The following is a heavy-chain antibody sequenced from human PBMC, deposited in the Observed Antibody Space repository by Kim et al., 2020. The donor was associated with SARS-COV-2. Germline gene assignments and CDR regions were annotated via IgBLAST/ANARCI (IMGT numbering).Heavy chain of an antibody. D-gene: IGHD5-18*01. J-gene: IGHJ4*02. V-gene: IGHV1-18*01. Sequence: YAQKLQGRVTMTTDTSTSTAYMELRSLRSDDTAVYYCARDPAMDQYYFDYWGQGTLVTVSS. CDR3: ARDPAMDQYYFDY.